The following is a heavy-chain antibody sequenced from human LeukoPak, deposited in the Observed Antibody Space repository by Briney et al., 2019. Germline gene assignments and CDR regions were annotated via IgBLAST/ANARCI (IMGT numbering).Heavy chain of an antibody. CDR2: INEEGSEI. CDR3: ARDKWELLFGGFYYFDY. Sequence: PGGSLRLSCAASGFTFSNYWMSWVRQAPGKGLEWLANINEEGSEIYYVDSVKGRFTISRDNAKNSLYLQMNSLRAEDTAVYYCARDKWELLFGGFYYFDYWGQGTLVTDSS. CDR1: GFTFSNYW. D-gene: IGHD1-26*01. V-gene: IGHV3-7*01. J-gene: IGHJ4*02.